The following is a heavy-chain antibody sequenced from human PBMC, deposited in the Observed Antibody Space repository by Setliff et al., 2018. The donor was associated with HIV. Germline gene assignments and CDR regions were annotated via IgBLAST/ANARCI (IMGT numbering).Heavy chain of an antibody. CDR1: GGSININNYY. CDR2: IYYSGAT. V-gene: IGHV4-39*02. J-gene: IGHJ4*02. CDR3: ARESTTLNPPIPFDC. Sequence: AETLSLTCTVSGGSININNYYWGWIRQPPGKGLEWIGSIYYSGATYYKPSLKSRLTIAIDTSKNQFSLKLSSVTAADTAVYYCARESTTLNPPIPFDCWGQGTLVTVSS. D-gene: IGHD1-1*01.